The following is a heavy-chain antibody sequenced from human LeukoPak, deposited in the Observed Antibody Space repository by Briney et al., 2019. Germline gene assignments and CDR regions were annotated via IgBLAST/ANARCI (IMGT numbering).Heavy chain of an antibody. CDR2: INPNSGGT. Sequence: ASVKVSCKASGYTFTGYYMHWVRQAPGQGLEWMGRINPNSGGTNYAQKFQGRVTMTRDTSISTAYMELSRQRSDDTAVYYCARDHGDFDVVYYYYYMDVWGKGTTVTVSS. CDR3: ARDHGDFDVVYYYYYMDV. J-gene: IGHJ6*03. CDR1: GYTFTGYY. V-gene: IGHV1-2*06. D-gene: IGHD4-17*01.